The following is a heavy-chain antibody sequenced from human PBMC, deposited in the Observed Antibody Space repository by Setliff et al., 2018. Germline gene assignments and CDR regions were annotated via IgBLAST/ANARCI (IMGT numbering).Heavy chain of an antibody. V-gene: IGHV4-39*01. CDR3: AREGRWDYNYPIY. D-gene: IGHD5-12*01. J-gene: IGHJ4*02. Sequence: NPSETLSLTCSVSDDSFYSDYYFWGWIRQPPGKGLEWIATISSSGATNYNSSLKSRVTLSRDVAKRQFALNLRSVTAVDTAVYYCAREGRWDYNYPIYWGRGILVTVSS. CDR1: DDSFYSDYYF. CDR2: ISSSGAT.